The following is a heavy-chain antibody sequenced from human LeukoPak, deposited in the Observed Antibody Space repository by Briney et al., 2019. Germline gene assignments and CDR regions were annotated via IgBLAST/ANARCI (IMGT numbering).Heavy chain of an antibody. Sequence: SETLSLTCTVSGGSISGYYWSWIRQPAGKGLEWIGRIYTSGSTNYNPSLKSRVTMSVDASKNQFSLKRSSVTAADTAVYYCARGPNFWSGYELDYWGQGTLVTVSS. D-gene: IGHD3-3*01. CDR3: ARGPNFWSGYELDY. CDR1: GGSISGYY. CDR2: IYTSGST. V-gene: IGHV4-4*07. J-gene: IGHJ4*02.